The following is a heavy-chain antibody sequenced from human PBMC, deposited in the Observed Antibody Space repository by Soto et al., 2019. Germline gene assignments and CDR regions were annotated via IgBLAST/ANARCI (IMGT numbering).Heavy chain of an antibody. D-gene: IGHD2-15*01. CDR3: ARDATLRY. V-gene: IGHV4-59*01. CDR1: GGSMDGFY. CDR2: AHDSGTT. Sequence: SETLSLTCTVSGGSMDGFYWNWIRQPPGKGLEWIGYAHDSGTTNYNPSLKSRATISRDMSKNQFSLNLTSVTAADTAVYYCARDATLRYWGQGTLVTVSS. J-gene: IGHJ4*02.